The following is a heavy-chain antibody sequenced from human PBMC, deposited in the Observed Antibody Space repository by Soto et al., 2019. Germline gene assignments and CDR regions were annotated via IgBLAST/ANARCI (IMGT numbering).Heavy chain of an antibody. CDR3: ARGVIAVAGSRPSDYYYYYGMDI. V-gene: IGHV6-1*01. J-gene: IGHJ6*02. CDR1: GDSVSSNSAS. D-gene: IGHD6-19*01. CDR2: TYYRSKWYN. Sequence: PSQTLSLTCAISGDSVSSNSASWNWIRQSPSRGLEWLGRTYYRSKWYNDYAVSVKSRITINPDTSKNQFSLQLNSVTPEDTAVYYCARGVIAVAGSRPSDYYYYYGMDIWGQGTTVTVYS.